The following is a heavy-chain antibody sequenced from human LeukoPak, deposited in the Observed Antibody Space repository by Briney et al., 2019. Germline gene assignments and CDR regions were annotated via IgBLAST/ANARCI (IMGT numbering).Heavy chain of an antibody. CDR2: INPSGGST. CDR3: ARDYTKSSGRRYYYYYYMDV. D-gene: IGHD3-22*01. CDR1: GYTFTSYY. Sequence: ASVKVSCKASGYTFTSYYMHWVRQAPGQGLEWMGIINPSGGSTSYAQKFQGRVTMTRDMSTSTVYMELSSLRSEDTAVYYCARDYTKSSGRRYYYYYYMDVWGKGTTVTVSS. V-gene: IGHV1-46*01. J-gene: IGHJ6*03.